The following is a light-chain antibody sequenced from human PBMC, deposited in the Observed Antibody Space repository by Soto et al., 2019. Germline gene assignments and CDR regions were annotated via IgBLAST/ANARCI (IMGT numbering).Light chain of an antibody. CDR3: CSYVGSSSCHVV. CDR1: SSDVGSYNL. J-gene: IGLJ2*01. V-gene: IGLV2-23*01. Sequence: QSVLTQPASVSGSPGQSITISCTGISSDVGSYNLVSWYQQHPGKAPKLMIYEGIKRPSGVSNRFSGSKSGSTASLTISGLQAEDEADYYCCSYVGSSSCHVVFGGGTKVTVL. CDR2: EGI.